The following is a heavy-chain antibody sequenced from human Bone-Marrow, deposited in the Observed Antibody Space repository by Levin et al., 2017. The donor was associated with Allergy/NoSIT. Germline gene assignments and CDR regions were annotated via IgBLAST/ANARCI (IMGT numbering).Heavy chain of an antibody. CDR1: GFSFSAYG. Sequence: SCAASGFSFSAYGMHWVRQAPGKGLEWVAVISYDGNYKSYADSVKGRFTISRDNSKNTMFVRMDILRADDTAIYYCAKGPGIAVAATGDWLDPWGQGTLVTVSS. D-gene: IGHD6-19*01. J-gene: IGHJ5*02. CDR3: AKGPGIAVAATGDWLDP. V-gene: IGHV3-30*18. CDR2: ISYDGNYK.